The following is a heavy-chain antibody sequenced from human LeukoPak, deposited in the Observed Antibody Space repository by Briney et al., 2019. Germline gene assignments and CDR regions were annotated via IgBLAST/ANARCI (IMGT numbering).Heavy chain of an antibody. CDR2: INHSGST. D-gene: IGHD3-3*01. CDR3: ASRRITIFGVVRYYFDY. V-gene: IGHV4-59*04. CDR1: GGSISSYY. J-gene: IGHJ4*02. Sequence: SETLSLTCTVSGGSISSYYWSWIRQPPGKGLEWIGEINHSGSTNCNPSLKSRVTMSVDTSKNQVSLNLSSVTAADTALYYCASRRITIFGVVRYYFDYWGQGTLVTVSS.